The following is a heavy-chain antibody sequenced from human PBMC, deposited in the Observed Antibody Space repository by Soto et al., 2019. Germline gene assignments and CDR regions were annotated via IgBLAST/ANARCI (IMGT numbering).Heavy chain of an antibody. D-gene: IGHD6-19*01. CDR2: ISSDGSST. CDR3: ARGGAVSSGWYDGH. J-gene: IGHJ1*01. Sequence: PGGSLRLSCAASGFTFSSYDMHWVRQAPGKGLEYISAISSDGSSTRYADSVKGRFTISRDNAKNTLYLQMNSLRVEDTAIYYCARGGAVSSGWYDGHWALGTLVTVS. CDR1: GFTFSSYD. V-gene: IGHV3-64*04.